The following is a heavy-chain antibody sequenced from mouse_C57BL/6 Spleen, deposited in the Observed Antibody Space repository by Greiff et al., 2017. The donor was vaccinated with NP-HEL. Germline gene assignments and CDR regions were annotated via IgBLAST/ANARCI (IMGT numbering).Heavy chain of an antibody. CDR1: GFNFSDYG. J-gene: IGHJ4*01. CDR2: ISSGSSTI. V-gene: IGHV5-17*01. CDR3: ARCSSPSMDY. D-gene: IGHD1-1*01. Sequence: DVKLVESGGGLVKPGGSLKLSCAASGFNFSDYGMHWVRQAPEKGLEWVAYISSGSSTIYYADTVKGRFTISRDNAKNTLFLQMTSLRSEDTAMYYCARCSSPSMDYWGQGTSVTVSS.